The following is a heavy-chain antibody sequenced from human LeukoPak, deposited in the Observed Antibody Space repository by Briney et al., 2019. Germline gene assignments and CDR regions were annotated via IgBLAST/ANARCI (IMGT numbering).Heavy chain of an antibody. CDR1: GGTFSSNA. D-gene: IGHD5-24*01. Sequence: ASVKVSCKASGGTFSSNAISWVRQAPGQGLEWMGGIIPIFGTANYAQKFQGRVTITTDESTSTAYMELSSLRSEDTAVYYCARDRSDGYNWGGWYYFDYWGQGTLVTVSS. V-gene: IGHV1-69*05. CDR2: IIPIFGTA. CDR3: ARDRSDGYNWGGWYYFDY. J-gene: IGHJ4*02.